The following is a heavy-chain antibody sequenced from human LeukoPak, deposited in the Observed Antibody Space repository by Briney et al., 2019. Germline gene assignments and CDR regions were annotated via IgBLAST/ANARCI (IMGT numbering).Heavy chain of an antibody. J-gene: IGHJ5*02. CDR2: IGGYDGNT. CDR1: GYTFTSYV. D-gene: IGHD6-19*01. Sequence: ASVKVSCKASGYTFTSYVISWVRQAPGQGLEWMGWIGGYDGNTKYAQKFQGRVTMTTDTFTSTAYMELRNLTSDDTAVFYCARGAQWLVPWGQGTLVTVSS. V-gene: IGHV1-18*01. CDR3: ARGAQWLVP.